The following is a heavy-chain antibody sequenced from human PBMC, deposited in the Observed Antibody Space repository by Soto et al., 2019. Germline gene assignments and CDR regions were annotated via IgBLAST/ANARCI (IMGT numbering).Heavy chain of an antibody. CDR3: ARAGALSLRHFDS. Sequence: QLGGSLRLSCAASGFTFRSYAMNWVRQAPGKGLEWVSVATAGSDATTYYADSVKDRFTISRDNSKNTLYLQMKSLRAEDTAVYYCARAGALSLRHFDSWGQGTLVTVS. D-gene: IGHD3-16*01. CDR2: TAGSDATT. V-gene: IGHV3-23*01. CDR1: GFTFRSYA. J-gene: IGHJ4*02.